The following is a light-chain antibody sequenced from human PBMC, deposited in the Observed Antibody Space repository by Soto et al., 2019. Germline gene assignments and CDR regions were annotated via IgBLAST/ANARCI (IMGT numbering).Light chain of an antibody. CDR2: LGS. CDR3: LQSLQSPLT. V-gene: IGKV2-28*01. CDR1: QSLLHSNGYNY. J-gene: IGKJ4*01. Sequence: DIVMTQSPLSLPVTPGEPASLSCRSSQSLLHSNGYNYLDWYLKKPGQSPQLLIFLGSNRASGVPDRISGSGSGTDFTLIISRVEAEDVGVYFCLQSLQSPLTFGGGTKVEI.